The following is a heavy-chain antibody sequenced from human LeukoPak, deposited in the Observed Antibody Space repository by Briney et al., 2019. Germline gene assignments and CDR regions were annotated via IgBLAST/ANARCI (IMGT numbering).Heavy chain of an antibody. J-gene: IGHJ4*02. CDR2: IRSKAYGPTT. V-gene: IGHV3-49*04. CDR3: TRWGPAGNSWYYLDY. CDR1: GFIFGDFA. Sequence: GGSLRLSCKGSGFIFGDFAVGWDRQAQGKGLDWLGFIRSKAYGPTTEYAASVKGRFTISRDDSASIAYLQMSSLKTEDTAVYYCTRWGPAGNSWYYLDYCGQGTLVTVSS. D-gene: IGHD6-19*01.